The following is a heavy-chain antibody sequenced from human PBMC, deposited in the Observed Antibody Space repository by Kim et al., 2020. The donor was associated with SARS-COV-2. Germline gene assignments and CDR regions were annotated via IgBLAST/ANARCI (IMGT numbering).Heavy chain of an antibody. CDR3: AGDSGYLAFDI. V-gene: IGHV3-11*04. D-gene: IGHD3-10*01. J-gene: IGHJ3*02. CDR1: GLTFSDYY. Sequence: GGSLRLSCAASGLTFSDYYMSWIRQAPGKGLEWVSYISSSGSTIYYADSVKGRFTIPRDNAKNSLYLQMNSLRAEDTAVYYCAGDSGYLAFDIWGQGTMVTVSS. CDR2: ISSSGSTI.